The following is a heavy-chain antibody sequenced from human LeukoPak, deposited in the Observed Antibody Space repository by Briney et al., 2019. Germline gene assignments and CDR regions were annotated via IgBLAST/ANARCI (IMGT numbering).Heavy chain of an antibody. D-gene: IGHD6-19*01. CDR1: GFSFSDYS. CDR3: ARVLSSGWYGDY. V-gene: IGHV3-48*04. Sequence: GGSLRLSCVASGFSFSDYSINWVRQAPGKGLEWVSYITSNSRTIYYADSVKGRFTISRDNAKNSLYLQMNSLRAEDTAVYYCARVLSSGWYGDYWGQGTLVTVSS. CDR2: ITSNSRTI. J-gene: IGHJ4*02.